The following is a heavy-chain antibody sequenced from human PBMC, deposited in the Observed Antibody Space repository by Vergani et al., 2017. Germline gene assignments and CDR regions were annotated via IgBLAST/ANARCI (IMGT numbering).Heavy chain of an antibody. CDR2: INPNSGNT. CDR1: GYTFTNYP. V-gene: IGHV1-8*03. D-gene: IGHD3-10*01. J-gene: IGHJ4*02. Sequence: QVQLLQSGSELKKPGASVRISCEASGYTFTNYPLIWVRQAPGQGLEFMGWINPNSGNTGYAQKFQGRVTITRNTSISTAYMELSSLRAEDTAVYYCARYYGSGSRDFDYWGQGTLVTVSS. CDR3: ARYYGSGSRDFDY.